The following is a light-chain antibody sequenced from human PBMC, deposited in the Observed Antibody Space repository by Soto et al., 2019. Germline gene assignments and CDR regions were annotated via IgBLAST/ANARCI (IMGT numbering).Light chain of an antibody. V-gene: IGKV1-39*01. Sequence: DIQMTQSPSSLSVSVGDRVTITCRASQSISSYLNWYQQKPGKAPKLLVYAASSLQSGVPSRFRASGSGTHLTFTISSLPPEDFATYYCQQSYSNPYTFGQGTKLEIK. CDR2: AAS. CDR1: QSISSY. J-gene: IGKJ2*01. CDR3: QQSYSNPYT.